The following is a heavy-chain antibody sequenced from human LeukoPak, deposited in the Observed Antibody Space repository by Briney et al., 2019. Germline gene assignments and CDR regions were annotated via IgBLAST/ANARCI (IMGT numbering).Heavy chain of an antibody. CDR2: MNPNSGNT. V-gene: IGHV1-8*03. Sequence: ASVRVSCKASGYTFTGYYMHWVRQAPGQGLEWMGWMNPNSGNTGYAQKFQGRVTITRNTSISTAYMELSSLRSEDTAVYYCARWEDTGAFDIWGQGTMVTVSS. J-gene: IGHJ3*02. CDR3: ARWEDTGAFDI. CDR1: GYTFTGYY. D-gene: IGHD1-26*01.